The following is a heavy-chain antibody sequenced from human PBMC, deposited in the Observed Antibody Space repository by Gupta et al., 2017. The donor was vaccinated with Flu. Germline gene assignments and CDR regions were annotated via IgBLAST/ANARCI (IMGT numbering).Heavy chain of an antibody. D-gene: IGHD3-10*01. CDR1: GGSISSGSFY. Sequence: QVQLQESGPGRVKTSQTLSLTCTVSGGSISSGSFYWSWTRQPAGKGLEWIGRIYTTGSTDYNPSLKIRVTISAATSKNQFSLRLTSVTAADTAVYSCAKGEGFGELLGRWGQGTLVTVSS. J-gene: IGHJ4*02. CDR2: IYTTGST. V-gene: IGHV4-61*02. CDR3: AKGEGFGELLGR.